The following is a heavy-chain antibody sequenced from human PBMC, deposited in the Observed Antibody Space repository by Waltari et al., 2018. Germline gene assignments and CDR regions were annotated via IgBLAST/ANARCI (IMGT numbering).Heavy chain of an antibody. D-gene: IGHD6-6*01. J-gene: IGHJ4*02. CDR3: ARDGGIAARRGDFDY. CDR2: IYYSGST. Sequence: QLQLQESGPGLVKPSETLSLTCTVSGGSISSSSYYWGWIRQPPGKGLEWIGGIYYSGSTYYNPSLKSRVTISVDTSKNQFSLKLSSVTAADTAVYYCARDGGIAARRGDFDYWGQGTLVTVSS. V-gene: IGHV4-39*07. CDR1: GGSISSSSYY.